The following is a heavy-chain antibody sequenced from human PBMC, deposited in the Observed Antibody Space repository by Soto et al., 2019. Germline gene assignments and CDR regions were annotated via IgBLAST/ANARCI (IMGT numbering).Heavy chain of an antibody. V-gene: IGHV4-59*12. J-gene: IGHJ5*02. CDR2: IYYSGST. CDR1: GDSISRYY. Sequence: SETLSLTCTVSGDSISRYYWSWIRQFPGKGLEWIGYIYYSGSTNYNPSLKSRITISVDTSRNQFSLKLSSVTAADTAVYYCARVPDRWGQGTLVTVSS. CDR3: ARVPDR. D-gene: IGHD2-2*01.